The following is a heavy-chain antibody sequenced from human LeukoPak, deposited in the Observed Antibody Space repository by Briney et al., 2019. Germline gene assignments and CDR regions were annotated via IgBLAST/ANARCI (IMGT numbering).Heavy chain of an antibody. Sequence: SSETLSLTCAVYGGSFSGYYWSWIRQPPGKGLEWIGEINHSGSTNYNPSLKSRVTISVDTSKNQFSLKLSSVTAADTAVYYCARGLPYYDSSGPQTNWFDPWGQGTLVTVSS. CDR3: ARGLPYYDSSGPQTNWFDP. CDR1: GGSFSGYY. CDR2: INHSGST. J-gene: IGHJ5*02. D-gene: IGHD3-22*01. V-gene: IGHV4-34*01.